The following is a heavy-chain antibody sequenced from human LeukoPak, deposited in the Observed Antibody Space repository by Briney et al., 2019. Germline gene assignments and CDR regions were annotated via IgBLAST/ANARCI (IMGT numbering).Heavy chain of an antibody. J-gene: IGHJ3*02. D-gene: IGHD3-22*01. CDR1: GGTFSSYA. CDR3: ATTYYYDSSGYSLGAFDI. V-gene: IGHV1-69*06. Sequence: GASVKVSCKASGGTFSSYAISWVRQAPGQGLEWMGGIIPIFGTANYAQKFQGRVTMTEDTSTDTAYMELSSLRSEDTAVYYCATTYYYDSSGYSLGAFDIWGQGTMVTVSS. CDR2: IIPIFGTA.